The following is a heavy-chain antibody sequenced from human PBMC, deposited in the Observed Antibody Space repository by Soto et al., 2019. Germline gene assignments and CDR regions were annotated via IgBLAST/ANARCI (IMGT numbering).Heavy chain of an antibody. CDR3: ARDGNIVATITSNFDY. CDR1: GFTFSSYG. J-gene: IGHJ4*02. V-gene: IGHV3-33*01. CDR2: IWYDGSNK. Sequence: QVQLVESGGGVVQPGRSLRLSCAASGFTFSSYGMHWVRQAPGKGLEWVAVIWYDGSNKYYVDSVKGRFTISRDNSKNTLYLQMNSLRAEDTAVYYCARDGNIVATITSNFDYWGQGTLVTVSS. D-gene: IGHD5-12*01.